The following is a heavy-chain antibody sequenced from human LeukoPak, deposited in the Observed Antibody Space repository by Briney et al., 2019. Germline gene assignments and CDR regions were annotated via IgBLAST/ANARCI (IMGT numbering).Heavy chain of an antibody. CDR2: IYYSGST. CDR3: ARGGWYVDY. CDR1: GVSISSGDYY. J-gene: IGHJ4*02. V-gene: IGHV4-30-4*08. Sequence: PSQTLSLTCTVSGVSISSGDYYWSWLRQPPGKCLEWIGYIYYSGSTNYNPSLKSRVTISLATSKNQFSLKVISVTAADTAVYYCARGGWYVDYWGQGTLVTVSS. D-gene: IGHD6-19*01.